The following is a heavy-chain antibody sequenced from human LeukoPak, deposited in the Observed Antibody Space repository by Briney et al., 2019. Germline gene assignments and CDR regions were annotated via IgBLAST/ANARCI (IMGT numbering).Heavy chain of an antibody. CDR1: GFTFSSYA. V-gene: IGHV3-30*04. D-gene: IGHD3-9*01. Sequence: GGSLRLSCAASGFTFSSYAMHWVRKAPGKGVEWVAVISYDGSNKYYADSVKGRFTISRDNSKNTLYLQMNSLRAEDTAVYYCAREALRYFDWLPPEYYFDYWGQGTLVTVSS. CDR2: ISYDGSNK. J-gene: IGHJ4*02. CDR3: AREALRYFDWLPPEYYFDY.